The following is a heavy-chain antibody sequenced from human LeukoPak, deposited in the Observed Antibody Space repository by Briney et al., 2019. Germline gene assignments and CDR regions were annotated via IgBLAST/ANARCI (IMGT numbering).Heavy chain of an antibody. CDR3: ARDVGVVVPAAIRYFDY. Sequence: EASVKVSCKASGYTFTSYGISWVRQAPGQGLEWMGWISAYNGNTNYAQKLQGRVTMTTDTSTSTAYMELRSLRSDDTAVYYCARDVGVVVPAAIRYFDYWGQGTLVTVSS. CDR1: GYTFTSYG. D-gene: IGHD2-2*02. V-gene: IGHV1-18*01. CDR2: ISAYNGNT. J-gene: IGHJ4*02.